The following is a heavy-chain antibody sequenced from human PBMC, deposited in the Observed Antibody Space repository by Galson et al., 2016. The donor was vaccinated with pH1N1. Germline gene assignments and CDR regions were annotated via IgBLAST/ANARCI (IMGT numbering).Heavy chain of an antibody. CDR2: IGWDDEK. J-gene: IGHJ6*02. D-gene: IGHD3-10*01. V-gene: IGHV2-70*04. Sequence: PALVKPTQTLKLTCTFSGFSLRTFGVRVSWIRQSPGKALEWLARIGWDDEKFYSPSLKTRLTISKDTSKDQVVLTMTNMDPVDTGTYYCARMGVASGGRYYYGMDVWGQGTTVTVSS. CDR1: GFSLRTFGVR. CDR3: ARMGVASGGRYYYGMDV.